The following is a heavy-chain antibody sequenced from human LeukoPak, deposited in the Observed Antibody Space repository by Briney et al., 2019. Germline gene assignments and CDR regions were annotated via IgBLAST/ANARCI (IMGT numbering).Heavy chain of an antibody. J-gene: IGHJ4*02. CDR1: GFTFSNYA. CDR2: ISYDGGNK. CDR3: VRTDCTGGSCYPNFDY. D-gene: IGHD2-15*01. Sequence: PGGSLRLSCAASGFTFSNYAMHWVRQAPGKGLEWVAVISYDGGNKYYADSVKGRFTISRDNSKNTLYLQMNSLGPEDTAVYYCVRTDCTGGSCYPNFDYWGQGTLVTVSS. V-gene: IGHV3-30*01.